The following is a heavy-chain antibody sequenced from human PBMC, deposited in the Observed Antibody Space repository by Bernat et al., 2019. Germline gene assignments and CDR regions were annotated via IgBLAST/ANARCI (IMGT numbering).Heavy chain of an antibody. CDR2: IKSKTDGGTT. Sequence: EVQLVESGGGLVKPGGSLRLSCAASGFTFSNAWMNWVRQAPGKGLEWVGRIKSKTDGGTTDYAAPVKGRFTISRDDSKNTLYLQMNSLKTEDTAVYYCTHRALLWFGDLVDYWGQGTLVTVSS. D-gene: IGHD3-10*01. V-gene: IGHV3-15*07. J-gene: IGHJ4*02. CDR3: THRALLWFGDLVDY. CDR1: GFTFSNAW.